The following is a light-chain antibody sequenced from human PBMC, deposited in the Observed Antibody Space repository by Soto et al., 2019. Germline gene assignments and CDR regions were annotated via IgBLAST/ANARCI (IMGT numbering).Light chain of an antibody. CDR2: GAS. J-gene: IGKJ1*01. V-gene: IGKV3-20*01. Sequence: EIVLTQSPGTLSLSPGERATLSCRASQSVSSNYLAWYQQKPGQAPRLLIYGASSRATGIPDKFSGSGSGTDITLTISRLEPEAFVVYYCQQYGSSRTFGQGTKVAIK. CDR3: QQYGSSRT. CDR1: QSVSSNY.